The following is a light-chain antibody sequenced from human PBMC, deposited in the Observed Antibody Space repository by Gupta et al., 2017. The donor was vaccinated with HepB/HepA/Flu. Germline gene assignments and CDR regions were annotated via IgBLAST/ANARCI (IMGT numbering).Light chain of an antibody. J-gene: IGKJ2*04. CDR1: QTVLYRSNNKNY. CDR3: QQYFTTPCS. CDR2: WAS. V-gene: IGKV4-1*01. Sequence: DIVMTQSPDSLAVSLGERATINCKSSQTVLYRSNNKNYLAWYQQKPGQPPRLLLHWASTRESGVPDRFSGSGSGTDFTLTISSLQAEDVAVYYCQQYFTTPCSFGQGTKLEIK.